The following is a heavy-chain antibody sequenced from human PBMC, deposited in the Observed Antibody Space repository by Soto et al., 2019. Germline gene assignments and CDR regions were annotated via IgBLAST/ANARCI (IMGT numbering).Heavy chain of an antibody. CDR2: IIPILGIA. V-gene: IGHV1-69*02. D-gene: IGHD5-12*01. CDR1: GGTFSSYT. CDR3: ARGRDGYNYAFDY. J-gene: IGHJ4*02. Sequence: QVQLVQSGAEVKKPGSSVKVSCKASGGTFSSYTISWVRQAPGQGLEWMGRIIPILGIANYAQKFQGRVTITPDKATSTAYMGRGSLRSEDAAVYYCARGRDGYNYAFDYWGQGTLVTVSS.